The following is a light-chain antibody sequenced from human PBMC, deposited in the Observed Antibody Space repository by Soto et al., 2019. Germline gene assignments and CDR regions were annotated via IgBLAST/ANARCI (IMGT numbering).Light chain of an antibody. V-gene: IGKV1-27*01. CDR3: QKYDTAPLT. J-gene: IGKJ1*01. Sequence: DIQMTQSPSSLSASVGDRVTITCLASQGISTYLAWYQQKPGKVPKLLIYAASTLLSGVPSRFSGSGSATDFTLTISSLQPEDVATYYCQKYDTAPLTFGQGTKVDI. CDR2: AAS. CDR1: QGISTY.